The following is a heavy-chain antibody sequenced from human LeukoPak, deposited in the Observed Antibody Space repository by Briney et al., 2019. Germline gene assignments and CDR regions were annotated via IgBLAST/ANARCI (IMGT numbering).Heavy chain of an antibody. CDR2: IYYSGST. Sequence: SETLSLTCTVSGGSISSYYWSWLREPPGMGLEWIGSIYYSGSTYYNPSLKSRVTISVDTSKNQFSLKLSSVTAADTAVYYCARFNSGSYQHYFDYWGQGTLVTVSS. CDR1: GGSISSYY. CDR3: ARFNSGSYQHYFDY. J-gene: IGHJ4*02. D-gene: IGHD1-26*01. V-gene: IGHV4-59*12.